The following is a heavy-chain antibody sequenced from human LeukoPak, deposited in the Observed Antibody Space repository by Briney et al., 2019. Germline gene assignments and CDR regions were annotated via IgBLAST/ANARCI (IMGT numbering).Heavy chain of an antibody. D-gene: IGHD5-18*01. CDR1: GGSISSSSYY. V-gene: IGHV4-39*07. CDR3: ARSYVDTAMVTPPGS. Sequence: SETLSLTCTVSGGSISSSSYYWGWIRQPPGKGLEWIGSIYYSGSTYYNPSLKSRVTISVDTSKNQFSLKLSSVTAADTAVYYCARSYVDTAMVTPPGSWGQGTLVTVSS. J-gene: IGHJ4*02. CDR2: IYYSGST.